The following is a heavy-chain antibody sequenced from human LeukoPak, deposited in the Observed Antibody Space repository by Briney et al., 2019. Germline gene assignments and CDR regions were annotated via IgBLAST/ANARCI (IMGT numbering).Heavy chain of an antibody. CDR2: IYGVDGT. D-gene: IGHD1-26*01. CDR1: GVTVSSHY. Sequence: PGGSLRHSCAASGVTVSSHYMNWVRRAPGKGLEWVSVIYGVDGTSYADSVKGRFTISRDNSKNTVYLQMNSLRAEDTAVYYCATALLYWGQGTLVTVSS. V-gene: IGHV3-53*01. CDR3: ATALLY. J-gene: IGHJ4*02.